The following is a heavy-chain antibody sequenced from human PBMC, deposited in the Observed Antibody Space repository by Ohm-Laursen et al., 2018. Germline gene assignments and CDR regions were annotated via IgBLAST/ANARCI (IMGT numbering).Heavy chain of an antibody. J-gene: IGHJ5*02. Sequence: SLRLSCAASGFIVSSTYMDWVRQAPGKGLEYVAVIYTGGSTDYADSVKGRFTISRDNSKNTLYLQMNSLRAEDTAVYYCASGSGWSLGHWGQGTLVTVSS. CDR1: GFIVSSTY. D-gene: IGHD6-19*01. V-gene: IGHV3-53*01. CDR2: IYTGGST. CDR3: ASGSGWSLGH.